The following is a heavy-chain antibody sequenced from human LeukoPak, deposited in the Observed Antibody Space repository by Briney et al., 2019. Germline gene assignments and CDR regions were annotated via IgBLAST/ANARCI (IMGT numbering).Heavy chain of an antibody. CDR2: INSDGSST. CDR1: GFTFSSYA. J-gene: IGHJ5*02. CDR3: ARARGLGYGDYVRWFDP. D-gene: IGHD4-17*01. Sequence: PGGSLRLSCAASGFTFSSYAMSWVRQGPGKGLVWVSRINSDGSSTTYADSVKGRFTISRDNAKNTLYLQMNSLRAEDTAVYYCARARGLGYGDYVRWFDPWGQGTLVTVSS. V-gene: IGHV3-74*01.